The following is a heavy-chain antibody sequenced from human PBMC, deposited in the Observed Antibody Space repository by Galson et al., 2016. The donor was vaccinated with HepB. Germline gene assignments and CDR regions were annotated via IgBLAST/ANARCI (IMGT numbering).Heavy chain of an antibody. CDR2: IANDGTRK. CDR1: GFTFSTYA. J-gene: IGHJ4*02. CDR3: AKDLFGQVVFWSGHTFDY. V-gene: IGHV3-30-3*01. Sequence: SLRLSCAASGFTFSTYALHWVRQAPGKGLEWVSFIANDGTRKDYVDSVKGRFTISRDNSKNTLYLQMNSLRADDTALYYCAKDLFGQVVFWSGHTFDYWGQGILVTVSS. D-gene: IGHD3-3*01.